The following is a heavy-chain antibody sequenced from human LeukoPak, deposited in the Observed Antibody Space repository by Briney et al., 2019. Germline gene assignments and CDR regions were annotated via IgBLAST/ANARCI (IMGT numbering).Heavy chain of an antibody. CDR3: ARGLRGSLRFDY. CDR1: GGSISSYY. J-gene: IGHJ4*02. Sequence: SETLSLTCTVSGGSISSYYWSWIRQPPGKGLEWIGEINHSGSTNYNPSLKSRVTISVDTSKNQFSLKLSSVTAADTAVYYCARGLRGSLRFDYWGQGTLVTVSS. CDR2: INHSGST. D-gene: IGHD4-17*01. V-gene: IGHV4-34*01.